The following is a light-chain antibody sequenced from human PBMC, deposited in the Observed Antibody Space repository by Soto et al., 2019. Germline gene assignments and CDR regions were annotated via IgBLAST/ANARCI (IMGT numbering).Light chain of an antibody. CDR2: KTS. CDR1: QSLNSW. V-gene: IGKV1-5*03. J-gene: IGKJ2*01. CDR3: QQYNTYS. Sequence: DIQMTQSPSTLSASVGDRVSITCRASQSLNSWLAWYQQKPGKAPKLLIYKTSTLESGVPSRFSGSGSGTEVNLTISNLQPDDFATYYCQQYNTYSFGQGTKLEIK.